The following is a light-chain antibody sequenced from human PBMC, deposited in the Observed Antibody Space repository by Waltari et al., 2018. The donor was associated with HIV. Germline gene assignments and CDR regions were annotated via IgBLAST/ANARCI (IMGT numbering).Light chain of an antibody. CDR3: MVWHSSFWV. J-gene: IGLJ3*02. V-gene: IGLV5-45*03. Sequence: QAVLTQPSSLSASPGASASLTRTLHSGFNVDSYRIYWTQQQPGSPPRYLLRYKSDLDTQQGSGVPGRFSGSKDASANAGILLVSGLQSEDEADYYCMVWHSSFWVFGGGTKLTVL. CDR2: YKSDLDT. CDR1: SGFNVDSYR.